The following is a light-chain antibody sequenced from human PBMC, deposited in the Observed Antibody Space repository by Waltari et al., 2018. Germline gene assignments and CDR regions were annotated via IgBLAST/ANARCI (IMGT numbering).Light chain of an antibody. CDR1: QSVSSH. J-gene: IGKJ3*01. CDR2: DAS. CDR3: QQRYNSFT. Sequence: EIVLTQSPATLSLSPGETATLSCRASQSVSSHLAWYQQKPGQAPRLLIYDASIRATGIPVRFSGSGSGTDFTLTISSLEPEDSAVYYCQQRYNSFTFGPGTKVDIK. V-gene: IGKV3-11*01.